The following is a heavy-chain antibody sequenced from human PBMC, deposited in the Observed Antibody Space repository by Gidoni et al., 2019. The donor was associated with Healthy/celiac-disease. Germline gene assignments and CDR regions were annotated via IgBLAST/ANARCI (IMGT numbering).Heavy chain of an antibody. Sequence: QVQLQQWGAGLLKPSETLSLTCAVYGGSFSGYYWSWIRQPPGKGLEWIGEINHSGSTNYNPSLKSRVTISVDTSKNQFSLKLSSVTAADTAVYYCARQGYDILTGYDAFDIWGQGTMVTVSS. CDR2: INHSGST. D-gene: IGHD3-9*01. CDR1: GGSFSGYY. CDR3: ARQGYDILTGYDAFDI. V-gene: IGHV4-34*01. J-gene: IGHJ3*02.